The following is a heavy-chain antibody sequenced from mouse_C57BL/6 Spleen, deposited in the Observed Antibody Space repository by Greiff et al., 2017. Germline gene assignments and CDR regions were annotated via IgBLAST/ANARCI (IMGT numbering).Heavy chain of an antibody. CDR1: GYSFTSYY. D-gene: IGHD2-3*01. Sequence: QVQLQQSGPELVKPGASVKISCKASGYSFTSYYIHWVKQRPGQGLEWIGWIYPGSGNTKYNEKFKGKATLTADTSSSTAYMQLSSLTSEDSAVYYCARLYDGYYEGENAMDYWGQGTSVTVSS. V-gene: IGHV1-66*01. CDR2: IYPGSGNT. J-gene: IGHJ4*01. CDR3: ARLYDGYYEGENAMDY.